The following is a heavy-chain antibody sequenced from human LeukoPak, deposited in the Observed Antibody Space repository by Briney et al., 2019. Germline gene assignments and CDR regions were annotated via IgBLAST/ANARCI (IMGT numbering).Heavy chain of an antibody. J-gene: IGHJ4*02. CDR1: GFTFDDYG. CDR3: ARVRVSVYYGSGSYPYYFDY. CDR2: INWNGGST. V-gene: IGHV3-20*04. D-gene: IGHD3-10*01. Sequence: GGSLRLSCAASGFTFDDYGMSWVRQAPGKGLEWVSGINWNGGSTGYADSGKGRFTISRDNAKNSLYLQMNSLRAEDTALYSCARVRVSVYYGSGSYPYYFDYWGQGTLVTVSS.